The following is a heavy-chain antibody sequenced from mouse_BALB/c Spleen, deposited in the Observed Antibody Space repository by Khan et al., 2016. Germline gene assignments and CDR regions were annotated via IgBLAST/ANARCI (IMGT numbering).Heavy chain of an antibody. V-gene: IGHV14-4*02. Sequence: VPLQQSGAELVRSGASVKLSCTASGFNIKDYYIHWVKQRPEQGLEWIGWIDPENGDAEYAPKFQGKATMTADTSSNTAYLQLSSLTTDEAAVYSGNSYGNSCALFVCWARVTLVAVSA. D-gene: IGHD2-1*01. CDR2: IDPENGDA. CDR3: NSYGNSCALFVC. CDR1: GFNIKDYY. J-gene: IGHJ3*01.